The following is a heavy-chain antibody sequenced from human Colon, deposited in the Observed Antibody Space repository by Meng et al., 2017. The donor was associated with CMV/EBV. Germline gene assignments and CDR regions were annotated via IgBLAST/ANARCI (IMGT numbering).Heavy chain of an antibody. CDR1: GGSISSGGYY. V-gene: IGHV4-31*03. D-gene: IGHD2-2*01. Sequence: LRLSCTVSGGSISSGGYYWSWIRQHPGKGLEWIGYIYYSGSTYYNPSLKSRVTISVDTSKNQFSLKLSSVTAADTAVYYCARGVGGVVVPAPPDYWGQGTLVTVSS. CDR3: ARGVGGVVVPAPPDY. CDR2: IYYSGST. J-gene: IGHJ4*02.